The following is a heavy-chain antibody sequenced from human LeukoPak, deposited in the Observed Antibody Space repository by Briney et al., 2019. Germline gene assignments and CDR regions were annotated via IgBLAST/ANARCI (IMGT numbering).Heavy chain of an antibody. Sequence: PGGSLRLSCAASGFTFRSYWMTWVRQAPGRGLEWVANITGDGSEQFYVDSVKGRFTVSRDNAKTSLYLQMSSLRAEDTAVYYCARARLAASGTPPVAWGQGTLVTVSS. CDR2: ITGDGSEQ. V-gene: IGHV3-7*01. D-gene: IGHD6-13*01. CDR1: GFTFRSYW. J-gene: IGHJ5*02. CDR3: ARARLAASGTPPVA.